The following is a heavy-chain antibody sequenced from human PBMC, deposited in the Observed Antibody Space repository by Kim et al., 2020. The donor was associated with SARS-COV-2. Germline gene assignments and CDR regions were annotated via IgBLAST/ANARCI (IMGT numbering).Heavy chain of an antibody. CDR3: TTAAFYSGSYWGAFDI. Sequence: GGSLRLSCAASGFTFSNAWMSWVRQAPGKGLEWVGRIKSKTDGGTTDYAAPVKGRFTISRDDSKNTLYLQMNSLKTEDTAVYYCTTAAFYSGSYWGAFDIWGQGTMVTVSS. CDR1: GFTFSNAW. CDR2: IKSKTDGGTT. V-gene: IGHV3-15*01. D-gene: IGHD1-26*01. J-gene: IGHJ3*02.